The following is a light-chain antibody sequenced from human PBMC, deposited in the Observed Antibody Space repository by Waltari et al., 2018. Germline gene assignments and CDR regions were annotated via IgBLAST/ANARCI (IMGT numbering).Light chain of an antibody. V-gene: IGLV2-8*01. Sequence: QSALTQPPSASGSPGQSVTIPCTGPSSDVGGTDYVAWYQHHPGKAPKRLIYEVNQRPSGVPDRCSGSKSGNTASLTVSGLQAEDEADYYCTSYVDSDNLIFGIGTKVTVL. J-gene: IGLJ1*01. CDR2: EVN. CDR3: TSYVDSDNLI. CDR1: SSDVGGTDY.